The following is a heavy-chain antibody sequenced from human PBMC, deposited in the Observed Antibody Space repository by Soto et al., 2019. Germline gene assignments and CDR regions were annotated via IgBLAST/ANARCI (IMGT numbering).Heavy chain of an antibody. V-gene: IGHV3-15*01. Sequence: LRLSCAASGFTFSNAWMTWVRQAPGKGLEWVGRIKAKSDDGTTDYAAPVKGRFTISRDDSKNTLYLQMNSLKTEDTAVYYCSTGITLVRGVTHYYFDYWGQGTLVTVSS. CDR3: STGITLVRGVTHYYFDY. CDR1: GFTFSNAW. J-gene: IGHJ4*02. CDR2: IKAKSDDGTT. D-gene: IGHD3-10*01.